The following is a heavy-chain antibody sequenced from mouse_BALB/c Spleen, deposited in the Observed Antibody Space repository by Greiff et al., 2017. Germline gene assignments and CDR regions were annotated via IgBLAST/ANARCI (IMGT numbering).Heavy chain of an antibody. Sequence: EVKLVESGGGLVQPGGSMKLSCVASGFTFSSYWMSWVRQSPEKGLEWVAEIRLKSDNYATHYAESVKGKFTISRDDSKSRLYLQMNSLRAEDTGIYYCTLYGNSWFAYWGQGTLVTVSA. CDR3: TLYGNSWFAY. CDR1: GFTFSSYW. V-gene: IGHV6-6*02. CDR2: IRLKSDNYAT. J-gene: IGHJ3*01. D-gene: IGHD2-1*01.